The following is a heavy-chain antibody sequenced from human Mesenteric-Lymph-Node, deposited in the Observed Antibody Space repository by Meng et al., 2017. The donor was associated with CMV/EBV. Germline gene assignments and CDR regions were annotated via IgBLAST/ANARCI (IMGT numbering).Heavy chain of an antibody. CDR1: GPVRGVTYY. CDR3: ARHREAGLSMFYFDY. Sequence: GPVRGVTYYWNWIRQPPGKGLEWIAYISYSGSTSYNPSLKSRVTVSVDTSKNQFSLKLSSVTAADTAVYYCARHREAGLSMFYFDYWGQGTLVTVSS. CDR2: ISYSGST. D-gene: IGHD1-14*01. J-gene: IGHJ4*02. V-gene: IGHV4-61*07.